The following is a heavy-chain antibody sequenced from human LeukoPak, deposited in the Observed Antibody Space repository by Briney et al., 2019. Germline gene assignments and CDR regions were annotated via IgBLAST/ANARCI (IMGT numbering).Heavy chain of an antibody. Sequence: PSETLSLTCSVSGGSISSYYWTWIRQPAGKGLEWIGRIHISGTTNYNPSLKSRINMSVDTSKNQFSLKLSSVTAADTAMYYCARSTQLWFGELPPMEYWGQGTLVTVSS. V-gene: IGHV4-4*07. D-gene: IGHD3-10*01. CDR2: IHISGTT. CDR3: ARSTQLWFGELPPMEY. CDR1: GGSISSYY. J-gene: IGHJ4*02.